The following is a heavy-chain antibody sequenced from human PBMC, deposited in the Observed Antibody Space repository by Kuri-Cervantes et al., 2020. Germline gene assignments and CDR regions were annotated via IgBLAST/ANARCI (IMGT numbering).Heavy chain of an antibody. J-gene: IGHJ3*02. V-gene: IGHV1-69*13. CDR3: ARDPTYYDFWSGYGYGPEAFDI. CDR1: GGTFSSYA. CDR2: IIPIFGTA. Sequence: SVKVSCKASGGTFSSYAISWVRQAPGQGLEWMGGIIPIFGTANYAQKFQGRVTITADESTSTAYMELRSLRSDDTAVYYCARDPTYYDFWSGYGYGPEAFDIWGQGTMVTVSS. D-gene: IGHD3-3*01.